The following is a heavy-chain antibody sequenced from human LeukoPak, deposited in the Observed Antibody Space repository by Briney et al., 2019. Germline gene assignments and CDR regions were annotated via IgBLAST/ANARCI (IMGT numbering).Heavy chain of an antibody. J-gene: IGHJ4*02. CDR3: ARNRRKQLWFIPFDS. D-gene: IGHD5-18*01. CDR2: IKEDGSEK. CDR1: GFTFSSYW. V-gene: IGHV3-7*01. Sequence: PGGSLRLSCAASGFTFSSYWMSWVRQAPGKGLEWVANIKEDGSEKLYADSVEGRFTISRDNAKNSLYLQMNSLRAEDTAVYYCARNRRKQLWFIPFDSWGQGTLVTVSS.